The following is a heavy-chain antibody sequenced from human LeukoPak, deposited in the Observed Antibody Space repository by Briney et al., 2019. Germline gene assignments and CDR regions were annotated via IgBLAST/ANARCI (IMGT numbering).Heavy chain of an antibody. J-gene: IGHJ4*02. Sequence: GGSLRLSCAASGFTFSSSAMNWVRQAPGKGLEWVSAISGSGGSTYYADSVKGRFTISRDNSKNTLYLQMNSLRAEDTAVYYCAKGPDYYDSSGYWVYWGQGTLVTVSS. CDR3: AKGPDYYDSSGYWVY. CDR1: GFTFSSSA. V-gene: IGHV3-23*01. CDR2: ISGSGGST. D-gene: IGHD3-22*01.